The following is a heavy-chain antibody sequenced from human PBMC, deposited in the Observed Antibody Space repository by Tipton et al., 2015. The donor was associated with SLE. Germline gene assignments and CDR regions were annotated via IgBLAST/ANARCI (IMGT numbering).Heavy chain of an antibody. CDR3: ARADTFYSSFHI. V-gene: IGHV5-51*03. D-gene: IGHD2/OR15-2a*01. J-gene: IGHJ3*02. CDR2: IYPGDSDT. Sequence: QLVQSGAEVKKPGESLKISCKCSGYDFTNYWIAWVRHMPGKGLEWMAIIYPGDSDTRYSPSFQGQVTISADNSISTAFLQWDSLKVSDTGVYYCARADTFYSSFHIWGQGTMVTVSS. CDR1: GYDFTNYW.